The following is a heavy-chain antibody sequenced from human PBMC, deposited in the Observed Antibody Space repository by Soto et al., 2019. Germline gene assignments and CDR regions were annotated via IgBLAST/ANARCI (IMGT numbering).Heavy chain of an antibody. CDR3: AREEYSSSLSVSIDY. J-gene: IGHJ4*02. Sequence: QVQLVQSGAEVKKPGASVKVSCKASGYTFTSYGISWVRQAPGQGLEWMGWISAYNGNTNSTQKLQGRVTMTTDTSTSTAYMELRSLRSDDTAVYYCAREEYSSSLSVSIDYWGQGTLVTVSS. CDR1: GYTFTSYG. D-gene: IGHD6-6*01. CDR2: ISAYNGNT. V-gene: IGHV1-18*01.